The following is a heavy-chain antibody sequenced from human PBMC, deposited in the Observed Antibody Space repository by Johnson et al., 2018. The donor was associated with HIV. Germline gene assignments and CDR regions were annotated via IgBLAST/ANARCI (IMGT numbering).Heavy chain of an antibody. Sequence: VQLVESGGGVVQPGRSLRLSCAASGFTFSSYAMSWVRQAPGKGLEWVSAISGSGGSTYYADSVKGRFTISRDNSKNTLYLQMNSLRAEDTAVYYCAKDHRFTPDAFDIWGQGTVVTVSS. CDR2: ISGSGGST. CDR3: AKDHRFTPDAFDI. J-gene: IGHJ3*02. V-gene: IGHV3-23*04. CDR1: GFTFSSYA.